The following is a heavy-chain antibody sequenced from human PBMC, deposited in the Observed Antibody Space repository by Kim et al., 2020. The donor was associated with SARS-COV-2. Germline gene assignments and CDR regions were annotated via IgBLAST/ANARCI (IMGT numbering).Heavy chain of an antibody. CDR3: ARDWNYDFWSGYYSTYGMDV. CDR1: GFTFSSYA. J-gene: IGHJ6*02. D-gene: IGHD3-3*01. CDR2: ISYDGSNK. V-gene: IGHV3-30*04. Sequence: GGSLRLSCAASGFTFSSYAMHWVRQAPGKGLEWVAVISYDGSNKYYADSVKGRFTISRDNSKNTLYLQMNSLRAEDTAVYYCARDWNYDFWSGYYSTYGMDVWSQWTTVTVSS.